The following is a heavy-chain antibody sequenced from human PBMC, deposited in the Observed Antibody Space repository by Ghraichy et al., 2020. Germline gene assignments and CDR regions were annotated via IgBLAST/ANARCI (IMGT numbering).Heavy chain of an antibody. J-gene: IGHJ6*02. Sequence: SETLSLTCAVYGGSFSGYYWSWIRQPPGKGLEWIGEINHSGSTNYNPSLKSRVTISVDTSKNQFSLKLSSVTAADTAVYYCARNHHFGVVIRGYYYGMDVWGQGTTVTVSS. D-gene: IGHD3-3*01. CDR3: ARNHHFGVVIRGYYYGMDV. V-gene: IGHV4-34*01. CDR1: GGSFSGYY. CDR2: INHSGST.